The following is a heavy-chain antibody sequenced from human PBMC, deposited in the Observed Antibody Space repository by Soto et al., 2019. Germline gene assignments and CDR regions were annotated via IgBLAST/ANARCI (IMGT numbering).Heavy chain of an antibody. Sequence: GGSLRLSCAASGFTFSSYGMHWVGQAPGKGLEWVAVISYDGSNKYYADSVKGRFTISRDNSKNTLYLQMNSLRAEDTAVYYCAKDGRFGAAPDYWGQGTLVTVSS. J-gene: IGHJ4*02. CDR2: ISYDGSNK. CDR1: GFTFSSYG. CDR3: AKDGRFGAAPDY. V-gene: IGHV3-30*18. D-gene: IGHD3-3*01.